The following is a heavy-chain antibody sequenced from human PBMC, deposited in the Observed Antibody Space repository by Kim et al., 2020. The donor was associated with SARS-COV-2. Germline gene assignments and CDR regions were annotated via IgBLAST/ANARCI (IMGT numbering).Heavy chain of an antibody. CDR3: ARAPKTTVVTPVPYYFDY. Sequence: GGSLRLSCAASGFTFSSYSMNWVRQAPGKGLEWVSYISSSSSTIYYADSVKGRFTISRDNAKNSLYLQMNSLRAEDTAVYYCARAPKTTVVTPVPYYFDYWGQGTLVTVSS. V-gene: IGHV3-48*04. CDR2: ISSSSSTI. CDR1: GFTFSSYS. D-gene: IGHD4-17*01. J-gene: IGHJ4*02.